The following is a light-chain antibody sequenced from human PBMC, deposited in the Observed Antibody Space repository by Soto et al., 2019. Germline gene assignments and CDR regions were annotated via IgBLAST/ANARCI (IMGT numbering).Light chain of an antibody. Sequence: EIVLTQSPGTLSLSPGERATLSCGASQSLSNNYFAWYQQKPGRALRLLIDGASTRATGIPDRFSGSGSGTNFTLTIGRLEPEDVAVYYCQQYEAVVTFGQGTKVEI. V-gene: IGKV3-20*01. CDR2: GAS. J-gene: IGKJ1*01. CDR3: QQYEAVVT. CDR1: QSLSNNY.